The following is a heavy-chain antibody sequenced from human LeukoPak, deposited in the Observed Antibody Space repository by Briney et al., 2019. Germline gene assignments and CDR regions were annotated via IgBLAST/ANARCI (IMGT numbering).Heavy chain of an antibody. CDR2: IYTSGST. Sequence: SETLSLTCTVSGGSISSYYWSGIRQPAGKGLEWIGRIYTSGSTNYNPSLKSRVTMSVDTSKNQFSLKLSSVTAADTAVYYCARESRVKVPAAFDYWGQGTLVTVSS. D-gene: IGHD2-2*01. V-gene: IGHV4-4*07. CDR3: ARESRVKVPAAFDY. J-gene: IGHJ4*02. CDR1: GGSISSYY.